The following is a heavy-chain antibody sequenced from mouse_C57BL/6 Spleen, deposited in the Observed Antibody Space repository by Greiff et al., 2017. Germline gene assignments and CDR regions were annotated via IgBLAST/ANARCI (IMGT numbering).Heavy chain of an antibody. CDR3: AREGDGYLAY. Sequence: VQLQQPGAELVMPGASVKLSCKASGYTFTSYWMHWVKQRPGQGLEWIGEIDPSDSYTNYNQKFKGKSTLTVDKSSSTAYMHLSSLTSEDSAVYYCAREGDGYLAYGGQGTLVTVSA. J-gene: IGHJ3*01. CDR2: IDPSDSYT. CDR1: GYTFTSYW. V-gene: IGHV1-69*01. D-gene: IGHD2-3*01.